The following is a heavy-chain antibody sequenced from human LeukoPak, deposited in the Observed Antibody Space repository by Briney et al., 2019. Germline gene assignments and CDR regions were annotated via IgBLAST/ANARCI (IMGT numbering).Heavy chain of an antibody. CDR3: ARWEIRGTAHQLDY. CDR2: INQDGSAK. D-gene: IGHD1-7*01. Sequence: GGSLRLSCAASGFTLSSHWMSWVRQAPGKGLEWVANINQDGSAKYYVDSVKGRFTISRDNAKNSMYLQMDSLRAEDTAAYYCARWEIRGTAHQLDYWGQGTLVTVSS. V-gene: IGHV3-7*01. J-gene: IGHJ4*02. CDR1: GFTLSSHW.